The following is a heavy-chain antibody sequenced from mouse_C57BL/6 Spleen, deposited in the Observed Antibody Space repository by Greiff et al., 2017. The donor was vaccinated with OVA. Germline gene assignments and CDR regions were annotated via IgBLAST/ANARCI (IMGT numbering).Heavy chain of an antibody. V-gene: IGHV1-64*01. Sequence: VKLQQPGAELVKPGASVKLSCKASGYTFTSYWMHWVKQRPGQGLEWIGMIHPNSGSTNYNEKFKSKATLTVDKSSSTAYMQLSSLTSEDSAVYYCARPGTGAMDYWGQGTSVTVSS. CDR2: IHPNSGST. CDR1: GYTFTSYW. CDR3: ARPGTGAMDY. D-gene: IGHD3-3*01. J-gene: IGHJ4*01.